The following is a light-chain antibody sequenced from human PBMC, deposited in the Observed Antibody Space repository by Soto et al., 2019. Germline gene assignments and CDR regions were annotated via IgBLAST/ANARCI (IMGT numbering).Light chain of an antibody. CDR3: QAWDRGSAHV. V-gene: IGLV3-1*01. CDR1: TLGDKY. CDR2: QDI. J-gene: IGLJ1*01. Sequence: SYELTQPPSVSVSPGQTASITCSGDTLGDKYASWYQQKPGQAPVLVIYQDIKRPSGIPERFSGSNSGNTATLTISGTQAIDEADYYCQAWDRGSAHVFGTGTKLTVL.